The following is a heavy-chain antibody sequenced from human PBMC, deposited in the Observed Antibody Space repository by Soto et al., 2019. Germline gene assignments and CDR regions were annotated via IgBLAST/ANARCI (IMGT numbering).Heavy chain of an antibody. CDR3: ANGGPVGSSHHYYFLSGMDV. J-gene: IGHJ6*02. Sequence: GGCLILSFVACGFSFFSYGVHWVRQASVEGLEWMILITTDENNTHYTESLKGRLKMYRDNYKITLYLQMSSIRGDDAAVYHCANGGPVGSSHHYYFLSGMDVWGQGTPVTVS. V-gene: IGHV3-30*04. CDR2: ITTDENNT. D-gene: IGHD3-10*01. CDR1: GFSFFSYG.